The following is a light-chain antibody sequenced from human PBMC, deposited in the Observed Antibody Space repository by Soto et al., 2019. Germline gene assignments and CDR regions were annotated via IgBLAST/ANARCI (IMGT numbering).Light chain of an antibody. CDR3: SSYPAASKSLL. CDR1: SSDVGGYNS. J-gene: IGLJ2*01. V-gene: IGLV2-8*01. Sequence: QSALTQPPSASGFPGQSVTISCTGTSSDVGGYNSVSWYQHHPGKAPKLIIYEVSKRHSGVPDRFSGSKSGNAASLTVSGLQAEDAADYYCSSYPAASKSLLFGGGTKLTVL. CDR2: EVS.